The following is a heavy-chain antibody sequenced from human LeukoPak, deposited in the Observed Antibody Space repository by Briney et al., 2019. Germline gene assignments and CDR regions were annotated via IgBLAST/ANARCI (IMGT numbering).Heavy chain of an antibody. D-gene: IGHD3-3*01. J-gene: IGHJ4*02. V-gene: IGHV1-46*01. CDR3: ARARQDYDFWSGYARYYFDY. CDR1: GYTFTSYY. Sequence: ASVKVSCKASGYTFTSYYMHWVRQAPGQGLEWMGIINPSGGSTSYAQKFQGRVTMTRDTSTSTVYTELSSLRSEDTAVYYCARARQDYDFWSGYARYYFDYWGQGTLVTVSS. CDR2: INPSGGST.